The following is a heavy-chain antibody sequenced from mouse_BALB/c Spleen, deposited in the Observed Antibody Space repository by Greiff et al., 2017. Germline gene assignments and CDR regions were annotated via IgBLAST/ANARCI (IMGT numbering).Heavy chain of an antibody. CDR1: GYTFTSYY. CDR3: ARGPGFAY. V-gene: IGHV1S56*01. J-gene: IGHJ3*01. CDR2: IYPGNVNT. Sequence: QVQLQQSGPELVKPGASVRISCKASGYTFTSYYIHWVKQRPGQGLEWIGWIYPGNVNTKYNEKFKGKATLTADKSSSTDYMQLSRLTSEDSAVYVCARGPGFAYWGQGTLVTVSA.